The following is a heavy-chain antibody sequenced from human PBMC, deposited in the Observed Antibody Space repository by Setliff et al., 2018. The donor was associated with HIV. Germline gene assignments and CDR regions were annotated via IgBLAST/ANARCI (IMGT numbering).Heavy chain of an antibody. CDR2: ASSDGVNN. V-gene: IGHV3-30-3*02. CDR3: AKQGATSGLDF. J-gene: IGHJ4*02. Sequence: GGSLRLSCAASGFTFSSYHTHWVRQAPGKGLAWVAVASSDGVNNLYADSVKGRFIISRDNSKNTLSLQMTSLTTEDTAVYYCAKQGATSGLDFWGQGTLVTVSS. D-gene: IGHD6-19*01. CDR1: GFTFSSYH.